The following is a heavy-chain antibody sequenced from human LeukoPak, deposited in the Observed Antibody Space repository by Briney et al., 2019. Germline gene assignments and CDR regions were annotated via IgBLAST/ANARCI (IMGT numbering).Heavy chain of an antibody. CDR2: ISGSGSPI. Sequence: GGSLRLSCVASGFTFSSYEMNWVRQAPGKGLEWVAYISGSGSPIYYADSVRGRFTISRDNARNSLYLQINSLRAEDTAVYYCARDAYGAWTSDWGQGTLVTVSS. V-gene: IGHV3-48*03. CDR1: GFTFSSYE. J-gene: IGHJ4*02. D-gene: IGHD3/OR15-3a*01. CDR3: ARDAYGAWTSD.